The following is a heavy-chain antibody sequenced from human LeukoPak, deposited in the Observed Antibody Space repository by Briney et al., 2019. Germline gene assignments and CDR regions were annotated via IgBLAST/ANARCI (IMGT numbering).Heavy chain of an antibody. CDR1: GFMFSKSW. CDR3: ARSSRLTFDY. V-gene: IGHV3-74*01. D-gene: IGHD6-6*01. J-gene: IGHJ4*02. CDR2: IYNDGSTT. Sequence: PGGSLRLSCAASGFMFSKSWMHWVRQVPGKGLVWIARIYNDGSTTNYADSVKGRFTISRDNAANTLFLQMNSLRPEDTAVYYCARSSRLTFDYWGQGTLVTVSS.